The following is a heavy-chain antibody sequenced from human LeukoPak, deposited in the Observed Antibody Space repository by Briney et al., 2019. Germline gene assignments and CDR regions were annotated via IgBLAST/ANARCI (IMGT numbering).Heavy chain of an antibody. J-gene: IGHJ4*02. CDR2: MYSGGAT. Sequence: GGSLRPSCAASGFSVSSNYMSWVRQAPGKGLEWVSVMYSGGATHYGNSVQGRFTISRDNSKNTLYLQMNSLRAEDTAIYYCARGVSSDSNVDPFDSWGQGTPVIVSS. CDR3: ARGVSSDSNVDPFDS. D-gene: IGHD3-22*01. CDR1: GFSVSSNY. V-gene: IGHV3-53*01.